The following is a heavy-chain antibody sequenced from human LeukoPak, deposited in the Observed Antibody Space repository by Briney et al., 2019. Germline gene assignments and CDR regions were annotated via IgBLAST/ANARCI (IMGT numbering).Heavy chain of an antibody. CDR3: AQQVGYCSSGSCYFTY. Sequence: PGGSLRLSCAASGFTVSSNYMSWVRRAPGKGLEWVSAISGSGGSTYYADSVKGRFTISRDKSKNTLSLQMNSLRAEDTAVYYCAQQVGYCSSGSCYFTYWGQGTLVTVSS. V-gene: IGHV3-23*01. D-gene: IGHD2-15*01. CDR2: ISGSGGST. CDR1: GFTVSSNY. J-gene: IGHJ1*01.